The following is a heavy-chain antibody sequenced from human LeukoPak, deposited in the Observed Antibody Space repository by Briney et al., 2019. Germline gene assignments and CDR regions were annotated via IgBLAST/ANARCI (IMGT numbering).Heavy chain of an antibody. Sequence: GGSLRLSCAASGFTFTNHPMHWVRQTSGKRLEYVSAISPSGDRTWYADSVKGRFTISRDNSKNTMYLQMGSLRPEDMGVYYCARAFRPASDPHDFYDFWGRGTTVTVSS. J-gene: IGHJ3*01. CDR3: ARAFRPASDPHDFYDF. CDR2: ISPSGDRT. CDR1: GFTFTNHP. V-gene: IGHV3-64*02. D-gene: IGHD3/OR15-3a*01.